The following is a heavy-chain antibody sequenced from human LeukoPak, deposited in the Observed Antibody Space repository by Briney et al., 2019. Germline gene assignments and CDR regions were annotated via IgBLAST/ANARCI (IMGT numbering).Heavy chain of an antibody. CDR3: ANVPLAYCGGDCRYYFDY. Sequence: GGSLRLSCAASGFTFSSDAMTWVRQAPGKGLEWVSAVSGNGVSTYYADSVRGRFTISRGNSKNTLYLQMSSLRVEDTAVYYCANVPLAYCGGDCRYYFDYWGQGTLVTVSS. D-gene: IGHD2-21*02. V-gene: IGHV3-23*01. CDR2: VSGNGVST. J-gene: IGHJ4*02. CDR1: GFTFSSDA.